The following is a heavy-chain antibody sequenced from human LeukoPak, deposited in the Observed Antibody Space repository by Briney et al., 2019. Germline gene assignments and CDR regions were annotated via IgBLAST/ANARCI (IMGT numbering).Heavy chain of an antibody. CDR2: FSGSGGST. V-gene: IGHV3-23*01. D-gene: IGHD5-24*01. Sequence: GGSLRLSCAASGFSFSSYAMSWVRQAPGKGLEWVSSFSGSGGSTYYADSVKGRFTISRDNSKNTLYLQMISLRAEDTAVYYCAKSGYNRFDYWGQGTLVSVSS. J-gene: IGHJ4*02. CDR1: GFSFSSYA. CDR3: AKSGYNRFDY.